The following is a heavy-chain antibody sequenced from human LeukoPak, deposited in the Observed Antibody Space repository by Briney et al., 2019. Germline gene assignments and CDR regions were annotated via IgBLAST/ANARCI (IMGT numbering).Heavy chain of an antibody. CDR3: ARERAVAGTTGGAFDI. J-gene: IGHJ3*02. Sequence: SETLSLTCAVYGGSFSGYYWSWIRQPPGKGLEWIGEINRGGSTNYNPSLKSRVTISVDTSKNQFSLKLSSVTAADTAVYYCARERAVAGTTGGAFDIWGQGTMVTVSS. V-gene: IGHV4-34*01. CDR1: GGSFSGYY. D-gene: IGHD6-19*01. CDR2: INRGGST.